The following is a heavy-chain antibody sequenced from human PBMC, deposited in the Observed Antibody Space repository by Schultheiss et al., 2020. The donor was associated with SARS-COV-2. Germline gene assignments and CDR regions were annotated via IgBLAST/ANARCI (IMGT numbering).Heavy chain of an antibody. CDR2: IIPIFGTA. CDR3: ARDPGYCSGGSCFAY. V-gene: IGHV1-69*13. CDR1: GGTFSSFA. D-gene: IGHD2-15*01. J-gene: IGHJ4*02. Sequence: SVKVSCKASGGTFSSFAIRWVRQAPGQGLEWMGGIIPIFGTANYAQKFQGRVTITADESTSTAYMELSSLRSEDTAVYYCARDPGYCSGGSCFAYWGQGTLVTVSS.